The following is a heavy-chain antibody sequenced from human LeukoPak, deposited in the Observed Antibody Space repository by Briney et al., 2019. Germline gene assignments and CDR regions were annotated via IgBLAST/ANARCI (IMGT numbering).Heavy chain of an antibody. CDR2: ISSSSYI. CDR1: GFTFSSYS. CDR3: ARGRYGDYYFDY. D-gene: IGHD4-17*01. V-gene: IGHV3-21*01. Sequence: PGGSLRLSCAASGFTFSSYSMNWRRQLQGRGLEWVSSISSSSYIYYADSVKGRFTISRDNAKNSLYLQMNSLRAEDTAVYYCARGRYGDYYFDYWGQGTLVTVSS. J-gene: IGHJ4*02.